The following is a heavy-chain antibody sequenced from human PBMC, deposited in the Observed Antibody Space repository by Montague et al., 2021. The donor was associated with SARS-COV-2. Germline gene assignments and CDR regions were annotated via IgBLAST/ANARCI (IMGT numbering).Heavy chain of an antibody. CDR3: ARGFAAGRLEYRL. Sequence: QSGAEVKKPGESPKISCQGSGYSFTTYWIAWVRQVPGKGLEWMGMIFPHDSGTAYSPSFQGQVTMSVDRSTNTAFLQWKSLKASDSALYYCARGFAAGRLEYRLWGQGTLVSVSS. D-gene: IGHD5-12*01. V-gene: IGHV5-51*01. J-gene: IGHJ1*01. CDR1: GYSFTTYW. CDR2: IFPHDSGT.